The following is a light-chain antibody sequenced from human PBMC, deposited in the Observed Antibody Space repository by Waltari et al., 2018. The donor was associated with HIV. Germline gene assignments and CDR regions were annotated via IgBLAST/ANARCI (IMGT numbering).Light chain of an antibody. Sequence: QSALTQPASVSGSPGQSITISCTGTSSDVGRYNLVSWYQQHPGKAPKRMIYEVSKRPSGVSNRFSGSKSGNTASLTISGLQAEDEADYYCCSYAGSSTSYVFGTGTKVTVL. J-gene: IGLJ1*01. CDR1: SSDVGRYNL. CDR2: EVS. V-gene: IGLV2-23*02. CDR3: CSYAGSSTSYV.